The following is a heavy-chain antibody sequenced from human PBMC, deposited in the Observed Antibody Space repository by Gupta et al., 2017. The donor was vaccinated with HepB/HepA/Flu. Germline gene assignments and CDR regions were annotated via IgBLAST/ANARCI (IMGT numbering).Heavy chain of an antibody. D-gene: IGHD5/OR15-5a*01. Sequence: EVQLVQSGAEVKKPGEYLKISCKGSGYKFTTYWIGWVRQMPGKGLEWMGIIYPGDSDTRYSPSFQGQVTISADKSISTAYLQWSSLEASDTAMYYCARKGAGSHSVYYYYMDVWGKGTTVTVSS. CDR1: GYKFTTYW. J-gene: IGHJ6*03. V-gene: IGHV5-51*01. CDR3: ARKGAGSHSVYYYYMDV. CDR2: IYPGDSDT.